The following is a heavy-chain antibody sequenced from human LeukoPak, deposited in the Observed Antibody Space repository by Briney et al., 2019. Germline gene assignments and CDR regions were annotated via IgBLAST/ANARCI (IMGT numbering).Heavy chain of an antibody. CDR2: INPNSGGT. CDR3: EIAAAGTEPRKSFGY. J-gene: IGHJ4*02. Sequence: GASVKVSCKASGYTFTGYYMHWVRQAPGQGLEWMGWINPNSGGTNYAQKFQGRVTMTRDTSISTAYMELSRLRSDDTAVYYCEIAAAGTEPRKSFGYWGQGTLVTVSS. V-gene: IGHV1-2*02. CDR1: GYTFTGYY. D-gene: IGHD6-13*01.